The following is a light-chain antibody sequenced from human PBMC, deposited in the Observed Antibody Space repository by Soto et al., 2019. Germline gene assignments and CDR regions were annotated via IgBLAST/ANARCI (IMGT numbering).Light chain of an antibody. CDR1: QYSSNF. CDR3: QQTYESPRT. J-gene: IGKJ4*01. V-gene: IGKV1-39*01. Sequence: IQMTPSPSSLSPSVGDSLAXTCRESQYSSNFLHWYQQRPGKAPRXXXYAXASLQGGGSPRLSGSGTATDFPLTISSMQPEDFGNYYCQQTYESPRTFGGGTKVDI. CDR2: AXA.